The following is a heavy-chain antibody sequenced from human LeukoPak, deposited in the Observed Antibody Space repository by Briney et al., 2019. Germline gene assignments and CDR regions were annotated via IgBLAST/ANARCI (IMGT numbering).Heavy chain of an antibody. CDR3: ARDRTYYDILTGYPYYYYGMDV. V-gene: IGHV1-69*13. J-gene: IGHJ6*02. CDR1: GGTFSSYA. Sequence: SVKVSCKASGGTFSSYAISWVRQAPGQGLEWMGGIIPIFGTANYAQKFQGRVTITANESTSTAYMELSSLRSEDTAVYYCARDRTYYDILTGYPYYYYGMDVWGQGTTVTVSS. CDR2: IIPIFGTA. D-gene: IGHD3-9*01.